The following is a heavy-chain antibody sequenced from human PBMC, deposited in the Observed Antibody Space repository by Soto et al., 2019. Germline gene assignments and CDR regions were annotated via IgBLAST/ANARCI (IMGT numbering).Heavy chain of an antibody. J-gene: IGHJ4*02. CDR1: GGTFSSYA. V-gene: IGHV1-69*01. CDR3: AIGGPTYDDLCGTYCDY. Sequence: QVQLVQSGAEVKKPGSSVKVSCKASGGTFSSYAISWVRQAPGQGLEWMGGIIPSFGTANYAQKFQGRVTINADETTCPAYMELSSLRSEDRAVYYCAIGGPTYDDLCGTYCDYWGQGTLVTVSS. D-gene: IGHD3-3*01. CDR2: IIPSFGTA.